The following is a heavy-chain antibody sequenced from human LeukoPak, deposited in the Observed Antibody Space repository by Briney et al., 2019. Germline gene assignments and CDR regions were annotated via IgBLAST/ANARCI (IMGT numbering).Heavy chain of an antibody. J-gene: IGHJ5*02. CDR3: ARGQLLPNWFDP. CDR2: IYYSGST. CDR1: GGSISSGGYY. Sequence: PSETLSLTCTVSGGSISSGGYYWSWIRQRPGKGLEWIGYIYYSGSTYYNPSLKSRVTISVDTSKNQFSLKLSSVTAADTAVYYCARGQLLPNWFDPWGQGTLVTVPS. D-gene: IGHD2-2*01. V-gene: IGHV4-31*03.